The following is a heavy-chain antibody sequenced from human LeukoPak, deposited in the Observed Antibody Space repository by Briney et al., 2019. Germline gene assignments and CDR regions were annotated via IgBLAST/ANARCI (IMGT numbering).Heavy chain of an antibody. CDR2: ISSSSRYI. CDR3: ARRLVAALDGMDV. CDR1: GFTFSSCS. Sequence: GGSLRLSCAASGFTFSSCSINWVRQAPGKGLEWVSSISSSSRYIYYADSVKGRFTISRDNAKNSLYLQMNSLRAEDTAVYYCARRLVAALDGMDVWGQGTTVTVSS. J-gene: IGHJ6*02. V-gene: IGHV3-21*01. D-gene: IGHD2-15*01.